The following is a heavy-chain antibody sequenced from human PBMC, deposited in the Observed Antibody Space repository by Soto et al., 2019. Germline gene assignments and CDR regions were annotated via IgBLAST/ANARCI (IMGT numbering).Heavy chain of an antibody. CDR2: LSASSDNT. CDR1: GFTFSIYA. CDR3: AKDESNSNPLYYFDY. Sequence: GGSLRLSCAASGFTFSIYAMTWVRQAPGKGLEWVSSLSASSDNTYYADSVKGRFTISRDNSKNTLYLQMNSLRAEDTAVYYCAKDESNSNPLYYFDYWGQGTLVTVSS. J-gene: IGHJ4*02. V-gene: IGHV3-23*01. D-gene: IGHD4-4*01.